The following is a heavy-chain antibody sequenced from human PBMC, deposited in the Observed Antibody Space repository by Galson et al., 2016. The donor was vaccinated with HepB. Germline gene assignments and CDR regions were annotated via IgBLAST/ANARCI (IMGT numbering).Heavy chain of an antibody. CDR3: AIPKGYSNACFAGFDP. D-gene: IGHD5-18*01. J-gene: IGHJ5*02. CDR2: SIPVFGSA. CDR1: GGTFSNFA. V-gene: IGHV1-69*13. Sequence: SVKVSCKASGGTFSNFAISWVRQAPGQGLEWMGGSIPVFGSADYAQNFQDSVTITAEEYTSTAYLELSSLRSDDTAVYYCAIPKGYSNACFAGFDPWGQGTLVTVSS.